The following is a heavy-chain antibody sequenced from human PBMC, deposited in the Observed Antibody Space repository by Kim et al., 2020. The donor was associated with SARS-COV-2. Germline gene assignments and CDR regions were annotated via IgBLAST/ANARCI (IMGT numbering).Heavy chain of an antibody. CDR2: IYPGDSDT. Sequence: GESLKISCKGSGYSFISYWIGWVRQMPGKGLEWMGIIYPGDSDTRYSPSFQGQVTISADKSISTAYLQWSSLKASDTAMYYCARHVYLYGGSYDYYYGMDVWGQGTTVAVSS. CDR1: GYSFISYW. J-gene: IGHJ6*02. V-gene: IGHV5-51*01. CDR3: ARHVYLYGGSYDYYYGMDV. D-gene: IGHD1-26*01.